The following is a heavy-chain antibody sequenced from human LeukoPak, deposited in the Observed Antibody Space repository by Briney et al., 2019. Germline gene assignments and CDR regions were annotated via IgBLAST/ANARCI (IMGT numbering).Heavy chain of an antibody. CDR2: IRSKANSYAT. J-gene: IGHJ4*02. CDR1: GFTSSGSA. V-gene: IGHV3-73*01. CDR3: TRAGYSYGIDY. Sequence: PGGSLRLSCAASGFTSSGSAMHWVRQASGKGLEWVGRIRSKANSYATAYAASVKGRFTISRDDSKNTAYLQMNSLKTEDTAVYYCTRAGYSYGIDYWGQGTLVTVSS. D-gene: IGHD5-18*01.